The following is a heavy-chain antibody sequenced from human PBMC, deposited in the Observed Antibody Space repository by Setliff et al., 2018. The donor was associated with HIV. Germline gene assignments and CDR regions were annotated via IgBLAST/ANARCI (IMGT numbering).Heavy chain of an antibody. J-gene: IGHJ5*02. D-gene: IGHD2-2*01. Sequence: ASVKVSCKASGYIFTDYAMNWVRQAPGQGLEWMGWISAYNGNRNYAQKLQGRVTMTTDTSTSTAYMELRSLRSDDTAVYYCAVVVPAAMPGGIGWFDPWGQGTLVTVSS. V-gene: IGHV1-18*01. CDR1: GYIFTDYA. CDR2: ISAYNGNR. CDR3: AVVVPAAMPGGIGWFDP.